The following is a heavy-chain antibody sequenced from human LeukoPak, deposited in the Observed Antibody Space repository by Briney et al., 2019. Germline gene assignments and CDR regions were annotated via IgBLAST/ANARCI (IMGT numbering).Heavy chain of an antibody. J-gene: IGHJ4*02. Sequence: KPSETLSLTCTVSGGSISSSSYYWGWIRQPPGKGLEWIGSIYYSGSTYYNPSLKSRVTISVDTSKNQFSLKLSSVTAADTAVYYCARLYDSSGYFTFDYWGQGTLVTVSS. D-gene: IGHD3-22*01. CDR2: IYYSGST. V-gene: IGHV4-39*01. CDR3: ARLYDSSGYFTFDY. CDR1: GGSISSSSYY.